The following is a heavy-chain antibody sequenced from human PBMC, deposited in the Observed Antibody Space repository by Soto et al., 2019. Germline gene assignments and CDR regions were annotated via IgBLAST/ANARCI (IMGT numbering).Heavy chain of an antibody. Sequence: EVQLLESGGGLVQPGGSLRLSCAASGFTFSSYAMSWVRQAPGEGLEWVSGISGSGGSTYYADSVKGRFTISRDNFKNTLYLQMNSLKAEDTAVYYCAKSSVPGSSWSANFDYWGQGTLVTVSS. CDR2: ISGSGGST. CDR1: GFTFSSYA. V-gene: IGHV3-23*01. CDR3: AKSSVPGSSWSANFDY. J-gene: IGHJ4*02. D-gene: IGHD6-13*01.